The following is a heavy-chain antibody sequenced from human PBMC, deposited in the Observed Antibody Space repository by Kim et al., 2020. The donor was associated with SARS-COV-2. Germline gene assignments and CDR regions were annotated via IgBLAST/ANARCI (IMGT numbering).Heavy chain of an antibody. Sequence: GRFTISRDNSKNTVYLQMNSLRAEDTAVYYCARDGRTMVRGADFYYYGMDVWGQGATVTVSS. D-gene: IGHD3-10*01. CDR3: ARDGRTMVRGADFYYYGMDV. J-gene: IGHJ6*02. V-gene: IGHV3-66*01.